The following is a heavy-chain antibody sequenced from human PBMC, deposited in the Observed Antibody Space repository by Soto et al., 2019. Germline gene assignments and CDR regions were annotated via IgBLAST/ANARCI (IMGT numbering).Heavy chain of an antibody. CDR1: GGSISSGGYS. J-gene: IGHJ3*02. V-gene: IGHV4-30-2*01. CDR2: IYYGST. CDR3: ARTPDS. Sequence: SETLSLTCAVSGGSISSGGYSWSWIRQPPGKGLEWIGYIYYGSTYYNPSLKSRVTISVDRSKNQFSLKLSSVTAADTAVYYCARTPDSWAQRTMVTVSS.